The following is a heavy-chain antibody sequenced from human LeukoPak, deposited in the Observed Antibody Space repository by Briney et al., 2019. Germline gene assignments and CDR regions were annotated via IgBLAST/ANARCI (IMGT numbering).Heavy chain of an antibody. Sequence: GGSLRLSCAASGFTFSSYAMHWVRQAPGKGPEWVAVISYDGSNKDYAGPVRGRFTISRDNSKSTLYLQMNSLRADDTAVYYCARERWGDAFDIWGQGTKVTVSS. D-gene: IGHD1-26*01. CDR1: GFTFSSYA. V-gene: IGHV3-30*04. CDR2: ISYDGSNK. J-gene: IGHJ3*02. CDR3: ARERWGDAFDI.